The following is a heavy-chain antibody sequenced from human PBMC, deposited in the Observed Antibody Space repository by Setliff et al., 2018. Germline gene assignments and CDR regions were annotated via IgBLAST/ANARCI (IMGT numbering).Heavy chain of an antibody. D-gene: IGHD1-26*01. Sequence: ASVKVSCKASGYTFTSYDINWVRQATGQGLEWMGWMNPNSGNTGYAQKFQGRVTMTRNTSISTAYMELSSLRSEDTAIYYCARETGSSGGYYSRPFYYMDVWGKGTTVTVSS. V-gene: IGHV1-8*02. CDR3: ARETGSSGGYYSRPFYYMDV. CDR2: MNPNSGNT. J-gene: IGHJ6*03. CDR1: GYTFTSYD.